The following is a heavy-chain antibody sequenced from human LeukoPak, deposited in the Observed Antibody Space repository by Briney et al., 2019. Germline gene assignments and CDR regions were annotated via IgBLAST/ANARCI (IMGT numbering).Heavy chain of an antibody. Sequence: KPSETLSLTCTVSGGSISSSSYYWGWIRQPPGKGLEWIGSIYYSGSTYYNPSLKSRVTISVDTSKNQFSLKLSSVTAADTAVYYCARHGKEYYDFWSGYSFDYWGQGTLVTVSS. V-gene: IGHV4-39*01. CDR1: GGSISSSSYY. CDR3: ARHGKEYYDFWSGYSFDY. J-gene: IGHJ4*02. D-gene: IGHD3-3*01. CDR2: IYYSGST.